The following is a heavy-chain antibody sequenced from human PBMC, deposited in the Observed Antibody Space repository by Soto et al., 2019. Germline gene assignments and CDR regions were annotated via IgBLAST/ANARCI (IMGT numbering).Heavy chain of an antibody. CDR1: GFTFSSYG. CDR3: AKDPRDGQWLVAYYFDY. Sequence: QVQLVESGGGVVQPGRSLRLSCAAFGFTFSSYGMHWVRQAPGKGLEWVAVISYDGSNKYYADSVKGRFTISRDNSKNTLYLQMNSLRAEDTAVYYCAKDPRDGQWLVAYYFDYWGQGTLVTVSS. V-gene: IGHV3-30*18. CDR2: ISYDGSNK. D-gene: IGHD6-19*01. J-gene: IGHJ4*02.